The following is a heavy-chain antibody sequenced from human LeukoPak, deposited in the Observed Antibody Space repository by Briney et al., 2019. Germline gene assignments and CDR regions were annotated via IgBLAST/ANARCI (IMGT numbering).Heavy chain of an antibody. CDR3: ARVPRVRHWGRGYNWFDH. CDR1: GGSFSGYY. Sequence: SETLSLTCAVYGGSFSGYYWSWIRQPPGKGLEWIGEINHSGSTNYNPSLTSRVTISVDTSKNQFSLKLSSVTAADTAVYYCARVPRVRHWGRGYNWFDHWGQGTLVTVSS. J-gene: IGHJ5*02. D-gene: IGHD3-16*01. V-gene: IGHV4-34*01. CDR2: INHSGST.